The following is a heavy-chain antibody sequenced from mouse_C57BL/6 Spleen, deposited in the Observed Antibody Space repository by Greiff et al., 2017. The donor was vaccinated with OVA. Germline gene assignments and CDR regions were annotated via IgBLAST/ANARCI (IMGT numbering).Heavy chain of an antibody. CDR2: IHPNSGST. J-gene: IGHJ2*01. Sequence: QVQLKESGAELVKPGASVKLSCKASGYTFTSYWMHWVKQRPGQGLEWIGMIHPNSGSTNYNEKFKSKATLTVDKSSSTAYMQLSSLTSEDSAVYYCADGQDYFDYWGQGTTLTVSS. D-gene: IGHD1-1*01. CDR1: GYTFTSYW. V-gene: IGHV1-64*01. CDR3: ADGQDYFDY.